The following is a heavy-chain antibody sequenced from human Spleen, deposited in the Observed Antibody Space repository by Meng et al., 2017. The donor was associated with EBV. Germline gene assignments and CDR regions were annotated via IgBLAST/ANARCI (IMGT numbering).Heavy chain of an antibody. CDR2: IYHSGST. D-gene: IGHD2-2*01. J-gene: IGHJ4*02. Sequence: QGHLHVSGPGLVKHSRTLSPTCAVSGDSISSDKWWSWVRQPPGKGLEWIGEIYHSGSTNYNPSLTSRVTILVDKSENQFSLKLSSVTAADTAVYYCASRYCPTTSCRQDWGQGTLVTVSS. CDR1: GDSISSDKW. CDR3: ASRYCPTTSCRQD. V-gene: IGHV4-4*02.